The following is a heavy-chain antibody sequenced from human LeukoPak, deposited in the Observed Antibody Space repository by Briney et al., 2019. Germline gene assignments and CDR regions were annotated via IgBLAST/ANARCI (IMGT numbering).Heavy chain of an antibody. D-gene: IGHD6-19*01. V-gene: IGHV4-4*02. CDR3: AGLEGRYSTDWFYFFDY. Sequence: PSGTLSLTCVVSGGSISSSNWWSWVRQPPEKGLEWIGEISHDGSTNHNPSLKSRVTISVDKSNNHFSLKLTSVTAADTAVYYCAGLEGRYSTDWFYFFDYWGQGALVTVSS. CDR2: ISHDGST. CDR1: GGSISSSNW. J-gene: IGHJ4*02.